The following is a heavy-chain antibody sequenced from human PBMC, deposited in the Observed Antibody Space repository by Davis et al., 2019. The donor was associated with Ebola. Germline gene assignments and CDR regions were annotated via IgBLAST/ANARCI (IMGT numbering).Heavy chain of an antibody. CDR1: GGSISSDSYY. Sequence: PSETLSLTCSVSGGSISSDSYYWGWIRQPPGKGLEWIGSVYHRGNTYYNPSLKSRVTIFVDSSKYHFSLKLSSVTAADTAVYYCARQGSAPGGGMDVWGQGTTVTVSS. CDR2: VYHRGNT. CDR3: ARQGSAPGGGMDV. J-gene: IGHJ6*02. D-gene: IGHD1-26*01. V-gene: IGHV4-39*01.